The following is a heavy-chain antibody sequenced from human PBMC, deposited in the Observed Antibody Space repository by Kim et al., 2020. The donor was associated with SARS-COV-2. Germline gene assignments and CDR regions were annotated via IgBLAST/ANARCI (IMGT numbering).Heavy chain of an antibody. V-gene: IGHV3-7*05. D-gene: IGHD2-15*01. Sequence: GGSLRLSCEASGFTFSNYWMSWVRQAPGKGLEWVANIKDEGTGKFYVDSVKGRFTISRDNAKNSLYLEMNNLRAEDTAVYYCARDKSPYCSGNSCFSSAVDVWSQGTVLGVSS. CDR3: ARDKSPYCSGNSCFSSAVDV. CDR2: IKDEGTGK. CDR1: GFTFSNYW. J-gene: IGHJ3*01.